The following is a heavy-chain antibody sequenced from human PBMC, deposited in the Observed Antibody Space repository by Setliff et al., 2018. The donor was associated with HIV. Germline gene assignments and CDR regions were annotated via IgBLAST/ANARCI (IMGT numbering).Heavy chain of an antibody. V-gene: IGHV1-69*06. Sequence: ASVKVSCKASGGTFSSYAISWVRQAPGQGLEWMGGIIPIFGTANYAQKFQGRVTITADTSTDTAYMELSSLRSEDTAVYYCATVAVDMKAFDIWGQGTMVTVSS. CDR3: ATVAVDMKAFDI. CDR2: IIPIFGTA. D-gene: IGHD5-12*01. CDR1: GGTFSSYA. J-gene: IGHJ3*02.